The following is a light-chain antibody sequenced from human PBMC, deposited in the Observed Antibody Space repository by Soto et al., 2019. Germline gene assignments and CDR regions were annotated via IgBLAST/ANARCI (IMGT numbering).Light chain of an antibody. Sequence: SVLTQPASVSGSPGQSITTSCTGTSSDVGSYNYVSWYQHHPGKAPRLMIYASSNRPSGVSHRFSGSRSGNTASLTISGLQAEDEADYYCSSYTSGSTLYVFGTGTKVTVL. CDR3: SSYTSGSTLYV. CDR1: SSDVGSYNY. J-gene: IGLJ1*01. CDR2: ASS. V-gene: IGLV2-14*01.